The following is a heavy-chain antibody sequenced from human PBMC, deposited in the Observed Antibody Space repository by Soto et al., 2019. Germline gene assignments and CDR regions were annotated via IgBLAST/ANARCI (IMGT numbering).Heavy chain of an antibody. J-gene: IGHJ4*02. D-gene: IGHD6-19*01. Sequence: QVQLQQWGAGRLKPSEILSLTCAVYGGSFSDYFWSWVRQPPGRGLEWIGEINHSGTTSYNPSLESRLTISVDRSKNQFSLKMSSVTAADTAVYYCARGKWLDNNWGQGTLVTVSS. CDR2: INHSGTT. CDR3: ARGKWLDNN. CDR1: GGSFSDYF. V-gene: IGHV4-34*02.